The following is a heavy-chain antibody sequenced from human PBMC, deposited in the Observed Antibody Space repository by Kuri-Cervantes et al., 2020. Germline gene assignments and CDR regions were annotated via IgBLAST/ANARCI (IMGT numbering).Heavy chain of an antibody. Sequence: LRLSCTVSGGSMSSHYWTWIRQSPGKGLEWIGYIYYTGTTYYNPSLKSRVTISVDRSKNQFSLKLSSVTAADTAVYYCARARIAAAGTWDYWGQGTLVTVSS. D-gene: IGHD6-13*01. V-gene: IGHV4-59*11. CDR2: IYYTGTT. J-gene: IGHJ4*02. CDR3: ARARIAAAGTWDY. CDR1: GGSMSSHY.